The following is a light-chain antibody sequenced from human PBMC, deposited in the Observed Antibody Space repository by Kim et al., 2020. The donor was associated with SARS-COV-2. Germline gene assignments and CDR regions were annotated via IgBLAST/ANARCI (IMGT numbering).Light chain of an antibody. CDR1: QSVSSN. V-gene: IGKV3-15*01. J-gene: IGKJ1*01. Sequence: EIVMTQSPATLSVSPGERATLSCRASQSVSSNFAWYQQKPGQAPRLLIYGASTRATSIPARFSGSGPGTEFTLTISSLQSEDFAVYYCQQYNNWPRTFGQGTKVDIK. CDR3: QQYNNWPRT. CDR2: GAS.